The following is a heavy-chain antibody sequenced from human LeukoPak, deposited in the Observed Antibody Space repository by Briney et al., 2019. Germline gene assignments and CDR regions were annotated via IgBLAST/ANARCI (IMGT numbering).Heavy chain of an antibody. Sequence: SETLSLTCTVSGGSISSSTYYWGWIRQPPGKGLEWIGSIYYSGSTYYNPSLKSRVTISVDTSKNQFSLKLNSVTAADTAVYYCARHTRSGHYFPDYWGQGTLVTVSS. CDR1: GGSISSSTYY. V-gene: IGHV4-39*01. CDR2: IYYSGST. CDR3: ARHTRSGHYFPDY. D-gene: IGHD3-22*01. J-gene: IGHJ4*02.